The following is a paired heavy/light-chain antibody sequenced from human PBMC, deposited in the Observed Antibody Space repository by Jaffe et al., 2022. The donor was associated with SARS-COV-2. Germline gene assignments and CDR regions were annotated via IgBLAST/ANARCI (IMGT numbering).Light chain of an antibody. CDR2: DAS. CDR1: QSVSNS. J-gene: IGKJ5*01. Sequence: VLTQSPATLSLSPGERATLSCRASQSVSNSLAWYQQKPGQAPRLLIYDASNRATGIPARFSGSGSATDFTLTISSLEPEDFAIYYCQQRSDWITFGQGTRLVI. CDR3: QQRSDWIT. V-gene: IGKV3-11*01.
Heavy chain of an antibody. V-gene: IGHV4-38-2*02. CDR1: GDSFSTDYW. Sequence: QLQESGPGLVKFSETLSLTCTVSGDSFSTDYWWGWIRQPPGKGLEWIGSIHYSGDTYYSPSLKTRVTLSIDTSKKQFSLILRSLTAADTSVYYCARHVQGLSTHNWFDPWGQGTLVTVSS. J-gene: IGHJ5*02. CDR3: ARHVQGLSTHNWFDP. CDR2: IHYSGDT. D-gene: IGHD1-1*01.